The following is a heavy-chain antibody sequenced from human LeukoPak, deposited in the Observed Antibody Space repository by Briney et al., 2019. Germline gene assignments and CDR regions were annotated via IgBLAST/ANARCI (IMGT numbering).Heavy chain of an antibody. Sequence: ETLSLTCTVSGGSISSSSYYWGWIRQPPGKGLEWVANTREDGSEKYYVDSVKGRFTISRDNAKNSLYLQMNSLRAEDTAVHYCARELAGHYYGSGSSFDYWGQGTLVTVSS. CDR1: GGSISSSSYY. CDR3: ARELAGHYYGSGSSFDY. CDR2: TREDGSEK. D-gene: IGHD3-10*01. J-gene: IGHJ4*02. V-gene: IGHV3-7*01.